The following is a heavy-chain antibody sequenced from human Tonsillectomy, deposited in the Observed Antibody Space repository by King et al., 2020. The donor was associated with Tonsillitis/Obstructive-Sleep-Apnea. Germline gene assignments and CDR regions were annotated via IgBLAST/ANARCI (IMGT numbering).Heavy chain of an antibody. V-gene: IGHV3-11*06. D-gene: IGHD1-26*01. CDR3: AREATNYYYGMDV. J-gene: IGHJ6*02. CDR1: GFTFSDYC. CDR2: ISSSSSYT. Sequence: VQLVESGGGLVKPGGSLRLSCAASGFTFSDYCMSWIRQAPGKGLEWVSYISSSSSYTNYADSVKGRFTISRDNAKNSLYLQMNSLRAEDTAVYYCAREATNYYYGMDVWGQGTTVTVSS.